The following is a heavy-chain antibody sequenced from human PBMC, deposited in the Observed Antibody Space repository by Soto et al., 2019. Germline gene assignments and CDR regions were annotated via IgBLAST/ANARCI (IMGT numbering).Heavy chain of an antibody. Sequence: ETLSLTCTVSGGSISTSYWSWIRQPPGKGLEWIGYIHESGKTNYNPSLKSRVATSVDTSKNQFSLRLSSVTAADTAIYYCARGSGYTAIDFWGQGTLVTVSS. D-gene: IGHD3-22*01. J-gene: IGHJ4*01. V-gene: IGHV4-59*01. CDR2: IHESGKT. CDR1: GGSISTSY. CDR3: ARGSGYTAIDF.